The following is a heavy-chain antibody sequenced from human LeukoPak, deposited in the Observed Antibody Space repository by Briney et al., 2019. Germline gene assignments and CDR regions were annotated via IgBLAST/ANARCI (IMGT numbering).Heavy chain of an antibody. CDR2: IYYSGST. J-gene: IGHJ4*02. Sequence: PSETLSLTCTVSGGSISSSSYYWGWIRQPPGKGLEWIGSIYYSGSTYYNPSLKSRVTISVDTSKNQFSLKLSSVTAADTAVYYCARDAISGYSYYFDYWGQGTLVTVSS. CDR1: GGSISSSSYY. D-gene: IGHD3-22*01. CDR3: ARDAISGYSYYFDY. V-gene: IGHV4-39*07.